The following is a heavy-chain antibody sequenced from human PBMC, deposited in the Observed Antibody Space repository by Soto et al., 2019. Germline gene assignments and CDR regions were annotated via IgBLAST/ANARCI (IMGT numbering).Heavy chain of an antibody. CDR1: GYTFTSYA. J-gene: IGHJ5*02. CDR3: ARDPHYYDSSGYWINWFDP. D-gene: IGHD3-22*01. CDR2: INAGNGNT. V-gene: IGHV1-3*01. Sequence: RASVKVSCKASGYTFTSYAMHWVRQAPGQRLEWMGWINAGNGNTKYSQKFQGRVTITRDTSASTAYMELSSLRSEDTAVYYCARDPHYYDSSGYWINWFDPWGQGTLVTVSS.